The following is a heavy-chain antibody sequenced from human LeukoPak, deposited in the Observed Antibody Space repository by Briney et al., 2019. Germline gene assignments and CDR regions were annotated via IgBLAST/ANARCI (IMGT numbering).Heavy chain of an antibody. V-gene: IGHV3-21*01. CDR1: GFTFSDHY. J-gene: IGHJ5*02. CDR3: ARAGITMVRGVIIRKGNWFDP. CDR2: ISSSSSYI. Sequence: KSGGSPRLSYAASGFTFSDHYMDWVRQVPGKGLEWVSSISSSSSYIYYADSVKGRFTISRDNAKNSLYLQMNSLRAEDTAVYYCARAGITMVRGVIIRKGNWFDPWGQGTLVTVSS. D-gene: IGHD3-10*01.